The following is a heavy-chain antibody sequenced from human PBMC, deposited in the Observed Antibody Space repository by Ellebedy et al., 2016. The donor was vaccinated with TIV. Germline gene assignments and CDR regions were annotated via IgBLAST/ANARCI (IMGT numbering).Heavy chain of an antibody. V-gene: IGHV3-74*01. J-gene: IGHJ4*02. CDR1: GFTFSSYW. D-gene: IGHD3-22*01. CDR3: AKGRGGGSDSSAPRYYFDY. CDR2: INSDGSSI. Sequence: GESLKISCAASGFTFSSYWMHWVRQAPGKGLVWVSRINSDGSSISYADSVKGRFTISRDNAKNTLYLQMNSLRAEDTAVYYCAKGRGGGSDSSAPRYYFDYWGLGTLVTVSS.